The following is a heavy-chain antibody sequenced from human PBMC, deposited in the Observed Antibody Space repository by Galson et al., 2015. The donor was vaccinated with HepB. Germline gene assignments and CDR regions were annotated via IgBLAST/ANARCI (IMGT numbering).Heavy chain of an antibody. CDR1: GFTFSNYA. J-gene: IGHJ5*02. CDR3: ARADGVNFVRVFDP. V-gene: IGHV3-30-3*01. D-gene: IGHD4-23*01. Sequence: SLRLSCAASGFTFSNYAIHWVRQAPGKGLEWVAVISYDGSDKYYVDSVKGRFTISRVNSKNTIYLQMNSLRAEDTAVYYCARADGVNFVRVFDPWGQGTLVTVSS. CDR2: ISYDGSDK.